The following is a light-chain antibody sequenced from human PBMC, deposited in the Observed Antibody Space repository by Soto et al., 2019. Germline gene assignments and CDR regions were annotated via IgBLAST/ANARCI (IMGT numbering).Light chain of an antibody. CDR1: QSVSSSY. V-gene: IGKV3-20*01. Sequence: EIVLTQSPGTLSLSPGERATLSCRASQSVSSSYLAWYQQKPGQAPRLLIYGASSRATGIPDRFSGSGSGTDFTLTISRLEPEDFAVYDCHQYGSSPRTFGQGTKVEIK. CDR2: GAS. J-gene: IGKJ1*01. CDR3: HQYGSSPRT.